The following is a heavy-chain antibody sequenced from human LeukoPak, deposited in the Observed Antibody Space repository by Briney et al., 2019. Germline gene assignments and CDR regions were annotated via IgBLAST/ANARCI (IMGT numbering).Heavy chain of an antibody. CDR3: ARDSYSGSYIT. CDR1: GFTFSDYY. CDR2: ISSSGSTI. Sequence: GGSPRLSCAASGFTFSDYYMSWIRQAPGKGLGWVSYISSSGSTIYYADSVKGRFTISRDNAKNSLYLQMNSLRAEDTAVYYCARDSYSGSYITWGQGTLVTVSS. V-gene: IGHV3-11*01. J-gene: IGHJ5*02. D-gene: IGHD1-26*01.